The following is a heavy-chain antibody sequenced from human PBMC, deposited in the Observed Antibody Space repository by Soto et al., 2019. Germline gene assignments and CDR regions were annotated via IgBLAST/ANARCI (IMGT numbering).Heavy chain of an antibody. CDR1: GFTFDDYA. J-gene: IGHJ4*02. CDR3: AKSPHDILIGSAFDY. Sequence: EVQLVESGGGLVQPDRSLRLSCAASGFTFDDYAMHWVRQGPGKGLEWVSGISWNSGGIGYADSVKGRFTISRDNAKNSLYLQMDRLRPEDTAFYYCAKSPHDILIGSAFDYWGQGTLVTVSP. V-gene: IGHV3-9*01. CDR2: ISWNSGGI. D-gene: IGHD3-9*01.